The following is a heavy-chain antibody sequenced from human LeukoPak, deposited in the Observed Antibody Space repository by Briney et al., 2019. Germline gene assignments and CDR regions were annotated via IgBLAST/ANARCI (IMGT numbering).Heavy chain of an antibody. J-gene: IGHJ6*02. CDR3: ARHGNSWYYYSMDV. V-gene: IGHV4-34*01. D-gene: IGHD6-13*01. CDR1: GGSFSGYY. CDR2: INHSGST. Sequence: SETLSLTCAVYGGSFSGYYWSWIRQPPGKGLEWIGEINHSGSTNYNPSLKSRVTISVDTSKNQFSLKLSSVTAADAAVYYCARHGNSWYYYSMDVWGQGTTVTVSS.